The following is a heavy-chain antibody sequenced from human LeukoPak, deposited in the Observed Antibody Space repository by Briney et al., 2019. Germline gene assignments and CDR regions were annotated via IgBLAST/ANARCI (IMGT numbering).Heavy chain of an antibody. CDR1: GGSFSGYY. V-gene: IGHV4-34*01. CDR3: ARQSQDNGVRDAFDI. J-gene: IGHJ3*02. Sequence: SETLSLTCAVYGGSFSGYYWSWIRQPPGKGLEWIGEINHSGSTNYNPSLKSRVTISVDTSKNQFSLKLSSVTAADTAVYYCARQSQDNGVRDAFDIWAKGQWSPSLQ. D-gene: IGHD4-17*01. CDR2: INHSGST.